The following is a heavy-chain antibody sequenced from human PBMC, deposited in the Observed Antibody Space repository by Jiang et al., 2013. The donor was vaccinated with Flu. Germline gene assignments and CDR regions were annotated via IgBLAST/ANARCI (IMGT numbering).Heavy chain of an antibody. CDR1: GFTFRNYA. Sequence: GGSLRLSCAASGFTFRNYAMTWVRQAPGKGLEWVAGVTSLGGGRFYADSVSGRFTISRDNSKNTVFLQLNNLRVDDTAVYYCARDGRGFDFWGQGTLVSVSS. CDR3: ARDGRGFDF. V-gene: IGHV3-23*01. J-gene: IGHJ5*01. D-gene: IGHD5-24*01. CDR2: VTSLGGGR.